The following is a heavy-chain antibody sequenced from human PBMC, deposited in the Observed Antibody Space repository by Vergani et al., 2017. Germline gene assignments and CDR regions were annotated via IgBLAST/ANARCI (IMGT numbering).Heavy chain of an antibody. CDR1: GYTFTDYF. Sequence: QVQLVQSGAEVKKPGASVKVSCKASGYTFTDYFMHWVRQAPGQGLEWMGWINPNSGGTNYAQKFKGRVTMTRDTSISTAYMELSNPRSDDTAVYYCARVGTSSNRDYFDDWGQGTLVTVSS. V-gene: IGHV1-2*02. CDR3: ARVGTSSNRDYFDD. CDR2: INPNSGGT. D-gene: IGHD2-2*01. J-gene: IGHJ4*02.